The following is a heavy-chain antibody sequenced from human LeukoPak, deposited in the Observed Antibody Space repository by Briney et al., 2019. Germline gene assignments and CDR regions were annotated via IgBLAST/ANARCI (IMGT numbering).Heavy chain of an antibody. J-gene: IGHJ6*02. CDR1: GGSISSGGYY. CDR3: ASGPDYYYYYGMDV. Sequence: SETLSLTCTVSGGSISSGGYYWSWIRQPPGKGLEWIGEINHSGSTNYNPSLKSRVTISVDTSKNQFSLKLSSVTAADTAVYYCASGPDYYYYYGMDVWGQGTTVTVSS. V-gene: IGHV4-39*07. CDR2: INHSGST.